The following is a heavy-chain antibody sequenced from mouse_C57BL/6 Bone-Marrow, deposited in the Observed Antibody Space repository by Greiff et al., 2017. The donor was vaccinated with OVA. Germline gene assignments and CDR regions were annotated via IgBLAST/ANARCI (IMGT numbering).Heavy chain of an antibody. J-gene: IGHJ3*01. CDR1: EFAFPSHD. CDR2: INSDGGST. CDR3: ARRDSSGFAY. V-gene: IGHV5-2*01. D-gene: IGHD3-2*02. Sequence: EVQLQESGGGLVQPGESLKLSCESNEFAFPSHDMSWVRQTPEKRLELVAAINSDGGSTYYPDTLERRFIISRDNTKKTLYLQMSSLRSEDTALYDCARRDSSGFAYWGQGTLITVSA.